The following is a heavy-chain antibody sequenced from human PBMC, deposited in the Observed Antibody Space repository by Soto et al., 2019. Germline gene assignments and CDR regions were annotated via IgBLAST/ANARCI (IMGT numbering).Heavy chain of an antibody. J-gene: IGHJ5*02. Sequence: ASVKVSCKASAYTFTNYYMHWVRQAPGQGLEWMGIINPSGGTTSYAQKFQGRVTMTRDTSTSTVYMEMSSLTSEDTAVYYCVGDPNHEYCSSTSCLSNRFAPWGQGTLVTVSS. D-gene: IGHD2-2*01. V-gene: IGHV1-46*03. CDR1: AYTFTNYY. CDR2: INPSGGTT. CDR3: VGDPNHEYCSSTSCLSNRFAP.